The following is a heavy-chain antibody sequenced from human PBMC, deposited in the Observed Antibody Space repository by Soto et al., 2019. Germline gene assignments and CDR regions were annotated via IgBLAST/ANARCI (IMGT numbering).Heavy chain of an antibody. CDR2: IWNDGNGY. J-gene: IGHJ6*02. CDR3: ARRQISPPTRGAASARGGMDV. V-gene: IGHV3-33*01. Sequence: QVQLVESGGGVVQPGRSLRLSCAASGFNFNNYGMHWVRQAPGKGLEWVAVIWNDGNGYYYANSVKGRFTISRDNSKNMLFLQMSSLRADDTAVYYCARRQISPPTRGAASARGGMDVWGQGTTVTVSS. CDR1: GFNFNNYG. D-gene: IGHD6-13*01.